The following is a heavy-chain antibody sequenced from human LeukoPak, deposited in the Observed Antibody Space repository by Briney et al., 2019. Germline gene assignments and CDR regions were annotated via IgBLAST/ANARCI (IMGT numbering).Heavy chain of an antibody. CDR3: ARDLGYYDSSGYQGLDY. D-gene: IGHD3-22*01. CDR2: ISGSGAGT. V-gene: IGHV3-23*01. J-gene: IGHJ4*02. CDR1: GFSFSSYA. Sequence: GGSLRLSCAASGFSFSSYAMSWVRQAPGQGLEWVSAISGSGAGTYYADSVKGRFTISRDNSKNTLYLQMNSLRAEDTAVYYCARDLGYYDSSGYQGLDYWGQGTLVTVSS.